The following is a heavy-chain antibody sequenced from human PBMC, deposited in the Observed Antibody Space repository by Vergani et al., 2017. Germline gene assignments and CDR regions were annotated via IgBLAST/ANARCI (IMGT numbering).Heavy chain of an antibody. Sequence: QVQLVQSGAEVKKPGSSVKVSCKASGGTFSSCAISWVRQAPGQGLEWMGRIIPIFGTANYAQKFQGRVTITADESTSTAYMELSSLRSEDTAVYYCARDHEYYYDSIAYWAYWGQGTLVTVSS. V-gene: IGHV1-69*13. J-gene: IGHJ4*02. CDR3: ARDHEYYYDSIAYWAY. CDR2: IIPIFGTA. D-gene: IGHD3-22*01. CDR1: GGTFSSCA.